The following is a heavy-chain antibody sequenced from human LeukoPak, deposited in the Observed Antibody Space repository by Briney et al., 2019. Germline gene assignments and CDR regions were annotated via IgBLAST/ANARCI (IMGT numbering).Heavy chain of an antibody. CDR1: GYTSTSYG. J-gene: IGHJ6*02. V-gene: IGHV1-69*04. CDR3: ARVPNSSSWYDAYGMDV. D-gene: IGHD6-13*01. Sequence: SVKVSCKASGYTSTSYGISWVRQAPGQGLEWMGRIIPILGIANYAQKFQGRVTITADKSTSTAYMELSSLRSEDTAVYYCARVPNSSSWYDAYGMDVWGQGTTVTVSS. CDR2: IIPILGIA.